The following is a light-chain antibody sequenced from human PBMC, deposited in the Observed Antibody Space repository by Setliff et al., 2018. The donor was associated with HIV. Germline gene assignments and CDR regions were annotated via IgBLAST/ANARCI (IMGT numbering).Light chain of an antibody. V-gene: IGLV1-40*01. CDR2: GNT. CDR1: NSNIGAGYD. J-gene: IGLJ1*01. Sequence: QSVLTQPPSVSGAPGQRVTISCTGNNSNIGAGYDVHWYQRLPGTAPKLLIYGNTNRPSGVPDRFSGSKSGTSASLAITGLQAEDEADYYCQSHDSTLSGPVFGTGTKVTVL. CDR3: QSHDSTLSGPV.